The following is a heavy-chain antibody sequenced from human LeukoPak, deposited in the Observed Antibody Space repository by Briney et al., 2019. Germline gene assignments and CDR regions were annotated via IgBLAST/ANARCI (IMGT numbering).Heavy chain of an antibody. J-gene: IGHJ6*02. V-gene: IGHV3-23*01. CDR3: VNRDGGWLQSSGMDV. CDR1: GFTFSNYA. Sequence: PGGSLRLSCAASGFTFSNYAMSWVRQAPGRGLEWVSAISGCGGSIYYADSVKGRFTISRDNSKNTVYLQMNSLRAEDTAVYYDVNRDGGWLQSSGMDVWGQGTAVTVSS. D-gene: IGHD5-24*01. CDR2: ISGCGGSI.